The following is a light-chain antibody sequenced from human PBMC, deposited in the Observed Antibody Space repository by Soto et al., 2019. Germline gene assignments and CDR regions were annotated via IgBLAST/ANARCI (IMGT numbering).Light chain of an antibody. Sequence: IQLTHSPSSLSASVLDRVTVTCLSSQSISSWLAWYQQKPGKAPKLLIYDASSLESGVPSRFSGSGSGTEFTLTISSLQPDDFATYYCQQYNSYSQTWTFGQGTKVDIK. CDR2: DAS. CDR3: QQYNSYSQTWT. CDR1: QSISSW. J-gene: IGKJ1*01. V-gene: IGKV1-5*01.